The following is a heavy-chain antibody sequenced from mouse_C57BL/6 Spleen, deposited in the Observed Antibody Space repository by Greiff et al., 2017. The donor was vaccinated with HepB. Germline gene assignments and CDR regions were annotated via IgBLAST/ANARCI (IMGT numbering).Heavy chain of an antibody. Sequence: VQLQQPGAELVKPGASVKLSCKASGYTFTSYWMQWVKQRPGQGLEWIGEIDPSDSYTNYNQKFKGKATLTVDTSSSTAYMQLSSLTSEDSAVYYCARWGGYSNPYYYAMDYWGQGTSVTVSS. CDR2: IDPSDSYT. D-gene: IGHD2-5*01. J-gene: IGHJ4*01. CDR1: GYTFTSYW. V-gene: IGHV1-50*01. CDR3: ARWGGYSNPYYYAMDY.